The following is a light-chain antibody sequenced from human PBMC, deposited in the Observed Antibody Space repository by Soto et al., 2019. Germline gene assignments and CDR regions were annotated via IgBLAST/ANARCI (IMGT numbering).Light chain of an antibody. V-gene: IGLV2-8*01. CDR3: SSYAGSHPYV. CDR1: SSDVGGYEY. Sequence: QSARAQPPSASGSPGQSVTISCTGTSSDVGGYEYVSWYQQHPGKAPKLIIYEVTKRPSGVPDRFSGSKSGNTASLTVSGLQAEDEADYYCSSYAGSHPYVFGTGTKVTVL. J-gene: IGLJ1*01. CDR2: EVT.